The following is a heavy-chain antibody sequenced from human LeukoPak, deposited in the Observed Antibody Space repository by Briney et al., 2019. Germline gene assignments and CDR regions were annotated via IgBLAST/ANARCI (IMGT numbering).Heavy chain of an antibody. CDR2: IYHSGST. J-gene: IGHJ4*02. CDR1: GGSISSSSYY. V-gene: IGHV4-39*01. D-gene: IGHD6-6*01. CDR3: ARFIAARPFDY. Sequence: NASETLSLTCTVSGGSISSSSYYWGWIRQPPGKGLEWIGSIYHSGSTYYNPSLKSRVTISVDTSKNQFSLKLSSVTAADTAVYYCARFIAARPFDYWGQGTLVTVSS.